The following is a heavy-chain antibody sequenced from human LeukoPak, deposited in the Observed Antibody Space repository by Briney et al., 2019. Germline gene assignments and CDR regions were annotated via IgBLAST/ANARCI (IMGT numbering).Heavy chain of an antibody. CDR2: ISYDGSNK. V-gene: IGHV3-30*18. CDR3: AKSLTMIVGENDY. Sequence: GGSLRLSCAASGFTFSSYAMHWARQAPGKGLEWVAVISYDGSNKYYADSVKGRFTISRDNSKNTLSLQMNSLRAEDTAVYYCAKSLTMIVGENDYWGQGTLVTVSS. D-gene: IGHD3-22*01. J-gene: IGHJ4*02. CDR1: GFTFSSYA.